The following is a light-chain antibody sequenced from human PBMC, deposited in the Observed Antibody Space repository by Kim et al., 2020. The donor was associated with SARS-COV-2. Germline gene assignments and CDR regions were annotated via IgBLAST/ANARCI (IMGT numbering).Light chain of an antibody. V-gene: IGLV1-47*01. CDR2: RNN. J-gene: IGLJ3*02. CDR1: GSNIGSNY. CDR3: AAWDDSLSGWV. Sequence: GQGVTISCSGSGSNIGSNYVYWYQQLPGTAPKLLIYRNNQRPSGVPDRFSGSKSGTSASLAISGLRSEDEADYYCAAWDDSLSGWVFGGGTQLTVL.